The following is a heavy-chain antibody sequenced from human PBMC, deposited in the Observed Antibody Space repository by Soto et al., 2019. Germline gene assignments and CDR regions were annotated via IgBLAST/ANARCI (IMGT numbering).Heavy chain of an antibody. D-gene: IGHD4-17*01. CDR3: AGIDFGGDS. J-gene: IGHJ4*02. CDR1: GLTVSGNY. V-gene: IGHV3-53*01. CDR2: ITTDDTT. Sequence: EVQLVESGGGLIQPGGSLRLSCAVSGLTVSGNYFTWVRQAPGKGLEWVSRITTDDTTHYADSVKGRFTFSRDKSKNSVYLQMISLRPEDTAVYYCAGIDFGGDSWGQGTLVTVSS.